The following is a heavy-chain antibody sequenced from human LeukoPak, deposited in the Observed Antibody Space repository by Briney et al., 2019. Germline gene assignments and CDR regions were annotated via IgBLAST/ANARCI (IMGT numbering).Heavy chain of an antibody. V-gene: IGHV3-23*01. CDR3: AKAMVRGVIDY. J-gene: IGHJ4*02. CDR2: ISGSGDST. CDR1: GFTFSNYA. D-gene: IGHD3-10*01. Sequence: GGSLRLSCAASGFTFSNYAMRWVRQAPGKGLEWVSGISGSGDSTYYADSVKGRFTISRDNSKNTLYLQMNSLRAEDTAVYYCAKAMVRGVIDYWGQGTLVTVSS.